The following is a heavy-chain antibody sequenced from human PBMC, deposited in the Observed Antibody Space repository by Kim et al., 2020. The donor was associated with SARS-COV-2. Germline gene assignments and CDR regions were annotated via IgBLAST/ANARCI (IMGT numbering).Heavy chain of an antibody. CDR3: ATYNWNKPFAFDY. J-gene: IGHJ4*02. Sequence: SETLSLTCAVYGGSFSGYYWSWIRQPPGKGLEWIGEINHSGSTNYNPSLKSRVTISVDTSKNQFSLKLSSVTAADTAVYYCATYNWNKPFAFDYWGQGTLVTVSS. CDR2: INHSGST. V-gene: IGHV4-34*01. CDR1: GGSFSGYY. D-gene: IGHD1-20*01.